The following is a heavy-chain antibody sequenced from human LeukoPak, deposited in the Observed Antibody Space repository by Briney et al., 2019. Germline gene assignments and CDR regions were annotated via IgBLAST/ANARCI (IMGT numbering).Heavy chain of an antibody. CDR2: INPSGGTT. Sequence: ASVKVSCKASGYTFTTYYMHWVRQAPGQGLEWMGIINPSGGTTTYAQKFQGRVTMTRDTSTSTVYMELSSLRSDDTAVYYCARALTMVRGAGFSWGQGTQVTVSS. CDR3: ARALTMVRGAGFS. J-gene: IGHJ5*02. CDR1: GYTFTTYY. V-gene: IGHV1-46*01. D-gene: IGHD3-10*01.